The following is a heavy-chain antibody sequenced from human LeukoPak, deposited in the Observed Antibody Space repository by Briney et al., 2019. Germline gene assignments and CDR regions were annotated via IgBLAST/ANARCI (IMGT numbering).Heavy chain of an antibody. Sequence: SGTLSLTCTVSGGSTNSYYWSWIRQSPGKGLEWIGYVAYSGSTNYNPSHKSRVTISLDTSKNQFSLKLSSVTAADTAVYYCARTVSGYYFNAWGPGTLVTASS. CDR3: ARTVSGYYFNA. CDR1: GGSTNSYY. D-gene: IGHD5-12*01. J-gene: IGHJ5*02. V-gene: IGHV4-59*01. CDR2: VAYSGST.